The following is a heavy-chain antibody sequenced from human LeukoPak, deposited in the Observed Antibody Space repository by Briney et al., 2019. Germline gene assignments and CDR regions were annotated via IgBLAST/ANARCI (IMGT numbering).Heavy chain of an antibody. CDR3: ARMMTAQSMDV. J-gene: IGHJ6*03. Sequence: KTGGSLRLSCAASVFTFSSYSMNWVRQAPGKGLEWVSSISSSSSYIYYADSVKGRFTISRDNAKNSLYLQMNSLRAEDTAVYYCARMMTAQSMDVWGKGTTVTVSS. CDR1: VFTFSSYS. D-gene: IGHD2-21*02. CDR2: ISSSSSYI. V-gene: IGHV3-21*01.